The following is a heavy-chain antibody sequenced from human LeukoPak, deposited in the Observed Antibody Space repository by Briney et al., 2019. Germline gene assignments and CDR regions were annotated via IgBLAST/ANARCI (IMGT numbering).Heavy chain of an antibody. D-gene: IGHD2-15*01. J-gene: IGHJ4*02. CDR2: MNPNSGNT. CDR1: GYTFTSYD. Sequence: GASVKVSCKASGYTFTSYDINWVRQATGQGLEWMGWMNPNSGNTGYAQKFQGRVTITRDTSISTAYMELSSLRSEDTAVYYCAKGPQNGYCSGGRCYESVTGYFDYWGQGTLVTVSS. CDR3: AKGPQNGYCSGGRCYESVTGYFDY. V-gene: IGHV1-8*03.